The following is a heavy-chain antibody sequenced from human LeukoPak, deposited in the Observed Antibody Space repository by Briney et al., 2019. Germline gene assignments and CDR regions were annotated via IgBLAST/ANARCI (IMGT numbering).Heavy chain of an antibody. V-gene: IGHV3-23*01. J-gene: IGHJ4*02. CDR1: GFTFSSYA. CDR2: ISGSGGSK. Sequence: GGSLRLSCAASGFTFSSYAMSWVRQAPGKGLEWVSAISGSGGSKYYADSVKGRFTISRDNSKNTLYLQMNSLRAEDTAVYYCARDQDYGDYPTFDYWGQGTLVTVSS. CDR3: ARDQDYGDYPTFDY. D-gene: IGHD4-17*01.